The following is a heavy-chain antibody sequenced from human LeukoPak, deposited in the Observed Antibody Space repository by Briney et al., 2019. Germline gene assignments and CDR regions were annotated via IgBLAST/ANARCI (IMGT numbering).Heavy chain of an antibody. CDR2: IWYDGSQK. CDR1: GFTFTSYG. J-gene: IGHJ3*02. D-gene: IGHD1-1*01. Sequence: GGSLRLSCAVSGFTFTSYGMHWVRQGPGKGLEWVAGIWYDGSQKYYADSVKGRFTISRDNSKNTLYLQMNSLRAEDTAVYYCARDRQGTPGTFDIWGQGTMVTVSP. V-gene: IGHV3-33*01. CDR3: ARDRQGTPGTFDI.